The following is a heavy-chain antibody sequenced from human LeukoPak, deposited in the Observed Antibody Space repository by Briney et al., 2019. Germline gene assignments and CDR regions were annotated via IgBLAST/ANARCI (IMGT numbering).Heavy chain of an antibody. Sequence: GGSLRLSCAASGFTFNNYAMNWVRQAPGKGLEWVSVISGSGDIIYYVDSVKGRFTISRDKSKNTVFLQINSLRAEDTAVYYCARAHSGWSQFDYWGQGTLVTVSS. D-gene: IGHD6-19*01. CDR3: ARAHSGWSQFDY. CDR1: GFTFNNYA. V-gene: IGHV3-23*01. J-gene: IGHJ4*02. CDR2: ISGSGDII.